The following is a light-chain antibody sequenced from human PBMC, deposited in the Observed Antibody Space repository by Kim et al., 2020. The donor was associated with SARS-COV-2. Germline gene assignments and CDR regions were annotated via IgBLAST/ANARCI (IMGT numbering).Light chain of an antibody. CDR3: QQYGHSPQT. Sequence: SPGESATLYLRASQIIPFGYLPWTHLKPGQAPRLLIYGESTRARDIPDRFSGRGSGTDFTLTISRLDAEDFAEYYYQQYGHSPQTFGQGTKVDIK. CDR1: QIIPFGY. CDR2: GES. J-gene: IGKJ1*01. V-gene: IGKV3-20*01.